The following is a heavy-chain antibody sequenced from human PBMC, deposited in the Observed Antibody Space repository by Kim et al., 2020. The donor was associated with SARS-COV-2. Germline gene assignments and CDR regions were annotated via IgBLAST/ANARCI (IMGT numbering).Heavy chain of an antibody. CDR3: ARWLLYWYFDL. D-gene: IGHD3-22*01. Sequence: TYCNPSRKSRVTISVDTSKNQFSLKRSSVTAADTAVYYCARWLLYWYFDLWGRGTLVTVSS. V-gene: IGHV4-31*02. J-gene: IGHJ2*01. CDR2: T.